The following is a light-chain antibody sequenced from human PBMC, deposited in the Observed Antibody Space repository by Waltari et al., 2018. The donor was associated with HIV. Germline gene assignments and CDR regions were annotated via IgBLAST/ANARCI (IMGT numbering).Light chain of an antibody. J-gene: IGLJ3*02. CDR2: STS. CDR1: TGAFTSGYY. V-gene: IGLV7-43*01. CDR3: LLYYGGAWV. Sequence: QTVVTQEPSLTVSPGGTVTLTCASSTGAFTSGYYPNWFQQKPGQAPRPLIYSTSNKHPSTPARVSGSLRGGKAALTLSGVQPEDEAEYYCLLYYGGAWVFGGGTKLNVL.